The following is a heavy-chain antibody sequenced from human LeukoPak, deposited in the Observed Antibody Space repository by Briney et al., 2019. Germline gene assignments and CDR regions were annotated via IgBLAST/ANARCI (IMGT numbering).Heavy chain of an antibody. CDR1: GGSISSSTYY. Sequence: SETLSLTCTVSGGSISSSTYYWGWIRQSPGKGLEWIGNIYYSGNTYYNPSLKSRVTISVDTSKNQFSLKLSSVTAADTAVYYCVLDYGDYAFDHWGQGTLVTVSS. CDR3: VLDYGDYAFDH. CDR2: IYYSGNT. D-gene: IGHD4-17*01. V-gene: IGHV4-39*01. J-gene: IGHJ4*02.